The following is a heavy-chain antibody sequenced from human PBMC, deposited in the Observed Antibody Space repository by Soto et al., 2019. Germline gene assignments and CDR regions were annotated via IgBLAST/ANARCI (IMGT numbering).Heavy chain of an antibody. Sequence: SETLFLTCTVPGGSISSNYWSWIRQPPGKGLEWIGYIYYSGSTNYNPSLKSRVTISVDTSKNQFSLKLSSVTAADTAVYYCARQDYYYYYMDVWGKGTTVTVSS. CDR2: IYYSGST. CDR1: GGSISSNY. J-gene: IGHJ6*03. V-gene: IGHV4-59*01. CDR3: ARQDYYYYYMDV.